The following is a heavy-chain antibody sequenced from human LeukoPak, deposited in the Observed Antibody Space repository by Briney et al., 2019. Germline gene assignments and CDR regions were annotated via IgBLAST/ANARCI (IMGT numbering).Heavy chain of an antibody. J-gene: IGHJ4*02. CDR1: GDSISSSSYY. CDR3: AREYGKIDPTFDH. D-gene: IGHD4-17*01. Sequence: SETLSLTCTVSGDSISSSSYYWGWIRQPPGKGLEWIGSIYFSGSTYYNPSLKSRVTISIDTSKNQFFLGLSSVTAADTAMYYCAREYGKIDPTFDHWGQGTLVTVSS. CDR2: IYFSGST. V-gene: IGHV4-39*07.